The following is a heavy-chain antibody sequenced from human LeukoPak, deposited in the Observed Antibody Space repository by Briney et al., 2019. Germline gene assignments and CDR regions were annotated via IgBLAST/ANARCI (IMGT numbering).Heavy chain of an antibody. CDR2: IWYDGSNK. CDR1: GFTFSSYG. J-gene: IGHJ4*02. V-gene: IGHV3-33*01. CDR3: ARDLLLYYFDY. Sequence: PGGSLRLSCAASGFTFSSYGMHWVRQAPGMGLEWVAVIWYDGSNKYYADSVKGRFTISRDNSKNTLYLQMNSLRAEDTAVYYCARDLLLYYFDYWGQGTLVTVSS. D-gene: IGHD2-2*01.